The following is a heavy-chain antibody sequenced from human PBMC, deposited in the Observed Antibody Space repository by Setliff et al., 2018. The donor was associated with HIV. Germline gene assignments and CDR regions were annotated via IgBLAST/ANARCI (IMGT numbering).Heavy chain of an antibody. CDR2: IIPIYGTA. V-gene: IGHV1-69*13. D-gene: IGHD5-12*01. CDR3: ARDGGYSGHQWFGDAFDI. J-gene: IGHJ3*02. CDR1: GDIFSRYG. Sequence: SVKVSCKASGDIFSRYGISWVRQAPGQGLEWMGGIIPIYGTANSSQKCQGRVTITADESTSTAYMELSTLRSEDTDVYFCARDGGYSGHQWFGDAFDIGGQGTMVTVSS.